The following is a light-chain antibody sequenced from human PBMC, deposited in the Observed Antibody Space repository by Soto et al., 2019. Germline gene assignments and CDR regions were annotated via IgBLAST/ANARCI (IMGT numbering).Light chain of an antibody. CDR1: QNVNNW. V-gene: IGKV1-5*01. J-gene: IGKJ1*01. CDR2: DAS. Sequence: EIQMTQFPSALSASVGDRVTITCRASQNVNNWLAWYQHKPGKAPQLLIYDASVLETGVPSRFSGSGSGTEFTLAISGLQSDDFATYYCQQYNTYWTFGPGTKVEVK. CDR3: QQYNTYWT.